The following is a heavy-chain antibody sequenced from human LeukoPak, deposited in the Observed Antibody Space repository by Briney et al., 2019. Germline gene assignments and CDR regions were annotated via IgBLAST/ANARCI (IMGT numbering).Heavy chain of an antibody. Sequence: ASVKVSCKASGYTFTSYYMHWVRQAPGQGLEWMGIINPSGGSTSYAQKFQGRVTMTRDTSRSTVYMELSSLRSEDTAVYYCARDQSDSSGYYSNKFDYWGQGTLVTVSS. J-gene: IGHJ4*02. CDR1: GYTFTSYY. D-gene: IGHD3-22*01. V-gene: IGHV1-46*01. CDR3: ARDQSDSSGYYSNKFDY. CDR2: INPSGGST.